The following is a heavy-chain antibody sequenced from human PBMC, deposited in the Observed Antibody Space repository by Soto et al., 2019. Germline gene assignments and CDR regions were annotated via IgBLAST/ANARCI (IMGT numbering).Heavy chain of an antibody. CDR3: ARGVVLVPAAGPYYYYGMDV. CDR2: IYYSGST. J-gene: IGHJ6*02. D-gene: IGHD2-2*01. CDR1: VGSISSYY. V-gene: IGHV4-59*01. Sequence: SETLSLTCTVSVGSISSYYWSWIRQPPGKGLEWIGYIYYSGSTNYNPSLKSRVTISVDTSKNQFSLKLSSVTAADTAVYYCARGVVLVPAAGPYYYYGMDVWGQGTTVTVSS.